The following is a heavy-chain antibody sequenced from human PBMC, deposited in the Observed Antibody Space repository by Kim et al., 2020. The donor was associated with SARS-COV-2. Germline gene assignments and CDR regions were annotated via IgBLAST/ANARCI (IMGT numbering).Heavy chain of an antibody. CDR2: DSDT. D-gene: IGHD1-1*01. J-gene: IGHJ6*02. CDR3: ARHYNMDV. Sequence: DSDTRYSPSFQGQVTISADKSISTAYLQWSSLKASDTAMYYCARHYNMDVWGQGTTVTVSS. V-gene: IGHV5-51*01.